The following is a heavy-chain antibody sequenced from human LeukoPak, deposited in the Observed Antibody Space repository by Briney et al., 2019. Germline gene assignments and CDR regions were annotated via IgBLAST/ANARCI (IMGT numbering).Heavy chain of an antibody. CDR3: ASGDYGDYRTNWFDP. Sequence: SQALSLTCTVSGGSISSGSYYWSWIRQPAGKGLEWIGRIYTSGSTYYNPSLKSRVTISVDTSKNQFSLKLSSVTAADTAVYYCASGDYGDYRTNWFDPWGQGTLVTVSS. J-gene: IGHJ5*02. CDR2: IYTSGST. D-gene: IGHD4-17*01. V-gene: IGHV4-61*02. CDR1: GGSISSGSYY.